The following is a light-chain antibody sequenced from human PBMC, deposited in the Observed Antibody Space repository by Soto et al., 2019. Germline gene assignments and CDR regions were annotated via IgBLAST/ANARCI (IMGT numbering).Light chain of an antibody. CDR3: QQYGGSPRT. Sequence: EIVLTQSPDTLSLSPGERATLSCRASQSLSSANLAWYQQKPGQAPRLLMYDTSSRATAIPDRFSGSGSGTDSTLTISRLEPEDFAVYYCQQYGGSPRTFGQGTKVEIK. J-gene: IGKJ1*01. CDR1: QSLSSAN. CDR2: DTS. V-gene: IGKV3-20*01.